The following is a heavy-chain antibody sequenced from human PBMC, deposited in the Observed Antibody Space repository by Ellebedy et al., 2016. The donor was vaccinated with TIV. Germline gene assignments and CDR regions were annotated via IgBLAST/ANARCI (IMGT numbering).Heavy chain of an antibody. CDR2: IYYSGST. D-gene: IGHD3-10*01. V-gene: IGHV4-39*01. Sequence: SETLSLXXSVSAGSIGSSNYYWGRIRQPPGKGLEWIGSIYYSGSTYYDPSLKSRVTISVDTSKNQFSLKLTSVTAADTAVYYCARHSGRARFDPWGQGTLVTVSS. CDR1: AGSIGSSNYY. CDR3: ARHSGRARFDP. J-gene: IGHJ5*01.